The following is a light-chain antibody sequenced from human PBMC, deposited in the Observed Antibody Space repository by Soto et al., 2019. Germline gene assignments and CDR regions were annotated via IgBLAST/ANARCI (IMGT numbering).Light chain of an antibody. CDR2: EIS. Sequence: QSVPTQPPSASGSPGQSVTISCTGTSSDVGGYNYVSWYQQEPGKVPKLMIYEISKRPSGVPDRFSGSKSGNTASLTVSGLQAEDEAEYYCSSYAGSNSYVFGTVTKLTVL. CDR3: SSYAGSNSYV. CDR1: SSDVGGYNY. V-gene: IGLV2-8*01. J-gene: IGLJ1*01.